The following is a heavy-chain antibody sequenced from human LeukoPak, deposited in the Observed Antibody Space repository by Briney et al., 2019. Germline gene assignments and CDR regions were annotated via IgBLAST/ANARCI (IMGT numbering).Heavy chain of an antibody. CDR2: IYYSGST. CDR3: ASVRRGFGESSKYYAYYYMGV. D-gene: IGHD3-10*01. J-gene: IGHJ6*03. Sequence: SETLSLTCTVSGGSISSSSYYWGWIRQPPGKGLEWIGNIYYSGSTYYNPSLKSRVTISLDTSKNQFSLKLSSVTAADTAVYYCASVRRGFGESSKYYAYYYMGVWGKGPRSPSP. CDR1: GGSISSSSYY. V-gene: IGHV4-39*01.